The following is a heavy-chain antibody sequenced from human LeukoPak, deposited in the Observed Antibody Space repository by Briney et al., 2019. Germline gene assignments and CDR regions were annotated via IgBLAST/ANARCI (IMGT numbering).Heavy chain of an antibody. Sequence: GGSLRLSCAASGFTFSTYSMNWVRQAPGKGLEWVSGISWNSGSIGYADSVKGRFTISRDNAKNSLYLQMNSLRAEDMALYYCAKGAIVGATTTGEDAFDIWGQGTMVTVSS. CDR2: ISWNSGSI. CDR3: AKGAIVGATTTGEDAFDI. D-gene: IGHD1-26*01. CDR1: GFTFSTYS. J-gene: IGHJ3*02. V-gene: IGHV3-9*03.